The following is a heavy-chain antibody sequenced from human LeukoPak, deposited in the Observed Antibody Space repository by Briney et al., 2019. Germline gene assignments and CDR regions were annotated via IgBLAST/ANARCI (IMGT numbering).Heavy chain of an antibody. V-gene: IGHV3-64*01. CDR3: ARALRFLEWLDYMDV. Sequence: GGSLRLSCAASGFTFSSYAMHWVRQAPGKGLEYVSAISSNGGSTYYANFVKGRFTISRDNSKNTLYLQMGSLRAEDMAVYYCARALRFLEWLDYMDVWGKGTTVTVSS. CDR1: GFTFSSYA. D-gene: IGHD3-3*01. CDR2: ISSNGGST. J-gene: IGHJ6*03.